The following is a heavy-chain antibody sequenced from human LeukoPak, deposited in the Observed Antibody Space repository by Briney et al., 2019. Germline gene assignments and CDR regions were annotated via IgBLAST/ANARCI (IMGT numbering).Heavy chain of an antibody. CDR2: INHSGST. Sequence: PSETLSLTCAVYGGSFSGYYWSWIRQPPGKGLEWIGEINHSGSTNYNPSLKSRVTISVDTSKNQFSLKLSSVTAADTAVYYCARDRIAVTTDYGMDVWGQGTTVTVSS. J-gene: IGHJ6*02. CDR3: ARDRIAVTTDYGMDV. D-gene: IGHD4-11*01. V-gene: IGHV4-34*01. CDR1: GGSFSGYY.